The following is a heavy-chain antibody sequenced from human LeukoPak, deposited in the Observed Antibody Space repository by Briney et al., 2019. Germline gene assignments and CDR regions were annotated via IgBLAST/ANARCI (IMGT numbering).Heavy chain of an antibody. Sequence: GGSLRLSCAASGFTFSSYWMSWVRQAPGKGLEWVGFIRSRAYGGTTEYAASVKGRFSISREDSKSTAYLQMSSLKTEDTALYYCSRESGGRLDYYDSGRYVTAFDIWGQGTMVTVSS. CDR1: GFTFSSYW. V-gene: IGHV3-49*04. CDR3: SRESGGRLDYYDSGRYVTAFDI. D-gene: IGHD3-22*01. J-gene: IGHJ3*02. CDR2: IRSRAYGGTT.